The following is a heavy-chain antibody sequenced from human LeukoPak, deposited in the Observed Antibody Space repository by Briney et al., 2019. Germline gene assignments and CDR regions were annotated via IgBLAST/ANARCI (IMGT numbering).Heavy chain of an antibody. Sequence: AGGTLRLSCAASRFTFSSYQMHWLPQAPGKGLVWVSHISTDGSSTSYEDSVKGRFTRARDTGKNTLELQRHSLRAGDAAVYYCASYLTSIPSGMDVWGQGTTVTVCS. V-gene: IGHV3-74*01. CDR2: ISTDGSST. J-gene: IGHJ6*01. CDR1: RFTFSSYQ. D-gene: IGHD2/OR15-2a*01. CDR3: ASYLTSIPSGMDV.